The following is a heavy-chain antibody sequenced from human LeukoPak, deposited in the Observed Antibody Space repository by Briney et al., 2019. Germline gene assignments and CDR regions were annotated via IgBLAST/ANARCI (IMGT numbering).Heavy chain of an antibody. D-gene: IGHD5-12*01. V-gene: IGHV3-30*18. J-gene: IGHJ4*02. CDR2: ISYDGSNK. CDR1: GFTFSSYD. Sequence: GGSLRLSCAASGFTFSSYDMHWVRQAPGKGLEWVAVISYDGSNKYYADSVKGRFTISRDNSKNTLYLQMNSLRVEDTAVYYCAKGSMGRCSGNSCYSVYWGQGTLVTVSS. CDR3: AKGSMGRCSGNSCYSVY.